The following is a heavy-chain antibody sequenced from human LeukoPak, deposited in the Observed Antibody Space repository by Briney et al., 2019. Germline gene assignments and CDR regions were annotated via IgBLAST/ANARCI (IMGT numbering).Heavy chain of an antibody. D-gene: IGHD7-27*01. CDR2: ITASDGNT. V-gene: IGHV3-23*01. Sequence: GGSLRLSCAASGFTFSSYTMSWVRQAPGKGLEWVSTITASDGNTYYADSVKGRFTVSRDNSKNTLYLQMNSLRAEDTAVYYCAKDGGLWVSAHWGDSWGRGTLVTVSS. CDR3: AKDGGLWVSAHWGDS. J-gene: IGHJ4*02. CDR1: GFTFSSYT.